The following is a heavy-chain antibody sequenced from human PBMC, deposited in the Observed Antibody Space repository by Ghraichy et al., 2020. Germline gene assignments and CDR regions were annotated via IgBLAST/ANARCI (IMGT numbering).Heavy chain of an antibody. CDR3: ARVGGGWEVDY. J-gene: IGHJ4*02. CDR2: MYYSGST. V-gene: IGHV4-59*11. D-gene: IGHD3-10*01. Sequence: SETLSLTCTVSGGSISSHYWSWIRQPPGKGLEWIGYMYYSGSTNYNPSLKSRVTISVVTSKNQFSLKLSSVTTADTAVYYCARVGGGWEVDYWGQGTLVTVSS. CDR1: GGSISSHY.